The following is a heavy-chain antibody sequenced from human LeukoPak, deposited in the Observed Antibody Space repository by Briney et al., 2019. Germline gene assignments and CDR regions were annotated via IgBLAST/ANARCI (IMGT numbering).Heavy chain of an antibody. CDR2: INPSDGGT. J-gene: IGHJ4*02. D-gene: IGHD1-26*01. Sequence: GASVKVSCKASGYTFSSYKMHWVRQAPGQGLEWMGIINPSDGGTINAQKFQGRVTMTRETSTCTFYMELSSLTSEDTAVCHCVRDNTKWYFDYWSQGTLVTVSS. CDR3: VRDNTKWYFDY. CDR1: GYTFSSYK. V-gene: IGHV1-46*01.